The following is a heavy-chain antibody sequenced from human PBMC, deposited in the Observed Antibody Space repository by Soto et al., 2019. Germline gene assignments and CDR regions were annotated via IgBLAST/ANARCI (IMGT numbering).Heavy chain of an antibody. CDR2: IKGDGTNT. CDR3: ARGLSGYDGFDY. D-gene: IGHD5-12*01. J-gene: IGHJ4*02. Sequence: EVQLVESGGGLVQFGGSLRLSCAASGFTFSSYWMHWVRQVPGKGLVWVSRIKGDGTNTGYADSVKGRFTISRDNVKNALYLQMNSLGAEDTAVYYCARGLSGYDGFDYWGQGTLVTVSS. V-gene: IGHV3-74*01. CDR1: GFTFSSYW.